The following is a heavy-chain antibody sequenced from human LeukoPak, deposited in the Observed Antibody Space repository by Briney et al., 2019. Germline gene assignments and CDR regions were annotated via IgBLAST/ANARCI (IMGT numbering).Heavy chain of an antibody. CDR3: ANEAGQDYGALDAFDI. D-gene: IGHD4-17*01. Sequence: GGSLRLSCAASGFSFSIYSMNWVRQAPGKGLEWVSSIGGSSTSIYYADSVKGRFTISRDNAKNSLYLQMNRLRAEDTAVYYCANEAGQDYGALDAFDIWGQGTMVTVSS. CDR2: IGGSSTSI. V-gene: IGHV3-21*01. CDR1: GFSFSIYS. J-gene: IGHJ3*02.